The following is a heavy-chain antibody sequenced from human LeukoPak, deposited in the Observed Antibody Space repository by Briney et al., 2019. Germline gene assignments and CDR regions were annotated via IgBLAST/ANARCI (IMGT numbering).Heavy chain of an antibody. CDR2: IYYSGDT. V-gene: IGHV4-59*08. J-gene: IGHJ4*02. CDR1: GGSISGYY. D-gene: IGHD5-24*01. Sequence: SETLALTCTVSGGSISGYYWDWIRQPPGKGLEWIGYIYYSGDTNHNPSLKSRVTISVDTSKNQFSLKLSSVTAADTAVYYCARQLEMAIIADYFDYWGQGTLVTVSS. CDR3: ARQLEMAIIADYFDY.